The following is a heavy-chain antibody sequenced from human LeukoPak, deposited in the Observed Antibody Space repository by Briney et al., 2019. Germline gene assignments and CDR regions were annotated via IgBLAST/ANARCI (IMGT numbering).Heavy chain of an antibody. D-gene: IGHD3-10*01. J-gene: IGHJ5*02. V-gene: IGHV4-61*01. CDR3: ARADVYYYGSGSFSGFDP. Sequence: SETLSLTCTVSGGSVSSGSYYWSWIRQPPGRGLEWIGHIYYSGSTNYNPSLKSRVTISVDTSKNQFSLKLSSVTAADTAVYYCARADVYYYGSGSFSGFDPWGQGTLVTVSS. CDR1: GGSVSSGSYY. CDR2: IYYSGST.